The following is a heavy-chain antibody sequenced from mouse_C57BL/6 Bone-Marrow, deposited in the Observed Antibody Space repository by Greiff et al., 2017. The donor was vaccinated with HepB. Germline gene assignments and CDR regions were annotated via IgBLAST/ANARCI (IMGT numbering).Heavy chain of an antibody. CDR1: GYAFSSYW. V-gene: IGHV1-80*01. CDR3: APYYGSSYSWFAY. Sequence: QVQLKQSGAELVKPGASVKISCKASGYAFSSYWMNWVKQRPGKGLEWIGQIYPGDGDTNYNGKFKGKATLTADKSSSTAYMQLSSLTSEDSAVYFCAPYYGSSYSWFAYWGQGTLVTVSA. CDR2: IYPGDGDT. D-gene: IGHD1-1*01. J-gene: IGHJ3*01.